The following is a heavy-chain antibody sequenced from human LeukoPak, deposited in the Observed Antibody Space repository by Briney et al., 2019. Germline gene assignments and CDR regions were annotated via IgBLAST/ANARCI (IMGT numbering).Heavy chain of an antibody. V-gene: IGHV3-48*01. CDR1: GFTFSSYS. J-gene: IGHJ4*02. CDR2: ISSSSSTI. Sequence: TGGSLRLSCAASGFTFSSYSMNWVRQAPGKGLEWVSYISSSSSTIYYADSVKGRFTISRDNSKNTLYLQMNSLRAEDTAVYYCAKECDYGDCSWGQGTLVTVSS. D-gene: IGHD4-17*01. CDR3: AKECDYGDCS.